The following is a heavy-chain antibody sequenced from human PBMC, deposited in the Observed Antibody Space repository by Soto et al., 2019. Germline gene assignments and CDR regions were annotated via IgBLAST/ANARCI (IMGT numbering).Heavy chain of an antibody. J-gene: IGHJ4*02. CDR3: AKDGSWGDHYYFDN. CDR1: GFMFSSYA. V-gene: IGHV3-23*01. Sequence: EVQLLESGGGLVRPGGSLRLSCRVSGFMFSSYAMTWVRQVPGKGLEWVSSISGSGGSTYYSDSVRGRFTISRDNSKKVLYLEMSRLKGDDTAVYFCAKDGSWGDHYYFDNWGQGTLVTVSS. CDR2: ISGSGGST. D-gene: IGHD2-21*02.